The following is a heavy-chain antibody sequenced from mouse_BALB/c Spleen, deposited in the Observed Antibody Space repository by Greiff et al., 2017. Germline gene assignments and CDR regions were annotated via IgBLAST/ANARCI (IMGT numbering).Heavy chain of an antibody. Sequence: EVQLVESGGGLVQPGGSLKLSCAASGFTFSSYTMSWVRQTPEKRLEWVAYISNGGGSTYYPDTVKGRFTISRDNAKNTLYLQMSSLKSEDTAMYYCARHYYGNYYAMDYWGQGTSVTVSS. CDR2: ISNGGGST. CDR3: ARHYYGNYYAMDY. V-gene: IGHV5-12-2*01. D-gene: IGHD2-1*01. CDR1: GFTFSSYT. J-gene: IGHJ4*01.